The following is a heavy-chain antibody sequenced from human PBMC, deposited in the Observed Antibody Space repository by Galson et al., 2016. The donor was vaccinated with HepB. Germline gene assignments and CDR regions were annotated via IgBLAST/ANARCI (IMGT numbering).Heavy chain of an antibody. D-gene: IGHD3-3*01. Sequence: SLRLSCAASGVIFSKYAMHWVRQAPGQGLEWVAVIGYDGSHKYYAESVKGRFIISRDNSKNTLHLQMNGLRPEDTAVYYCAKIYDEFWSGHYYYHYGMDVWGKGTRVTVSS. CDR3: AKIYDEFWSGHYYYHYGMDV. CDR2: IGYDGSHK. J-gene: IGHJ6*04. CDR1: GVIFSKYA. V-gene: IGHV3-30*18.